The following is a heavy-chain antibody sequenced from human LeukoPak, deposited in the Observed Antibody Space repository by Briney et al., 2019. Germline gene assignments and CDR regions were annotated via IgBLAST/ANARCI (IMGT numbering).Heavy chain of an antibody. Sequence: GGSLRLSCAASGFTFSSYSMNWVRQAPGKGLEWVSYISSSSSTIYYADSVKGRFTISRDNAKNSLYLQMNSLRAEDTAVYYCARTKQWLGRFGYYYYGMDVWGQGTTVTVSS. CDR1: GFTFSSYS. J-gene: IGHJ6*02. CDR2: ISSSSSTI. D-gene: IGHD6-19*01. V-gene: IGHV3-48*01. CDR3: ARTKQWLGRFGYYYYGMDV.